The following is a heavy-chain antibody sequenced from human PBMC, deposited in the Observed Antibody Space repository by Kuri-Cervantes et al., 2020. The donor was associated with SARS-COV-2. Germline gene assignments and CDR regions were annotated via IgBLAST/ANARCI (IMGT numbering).Heavy chain of an antibody. CDR3: ARENDLGAFDI. CDR2: IIPILGVS. J-gene: IGHJ3*02. V-gene: IGHV1-69*10. CDR1: GGTLSTYN. D-gene: IGHD3/OR15-3a*01. Sequence: SVKVSCKASGGTLSTYNFSWVRQAPGQGLEWMGGIIPILGVSNYAQKFQGRVTITADKSTSTAYMELSSLRSEDTAVYYCARENDLGAFDIWGQGTMVTVSS.